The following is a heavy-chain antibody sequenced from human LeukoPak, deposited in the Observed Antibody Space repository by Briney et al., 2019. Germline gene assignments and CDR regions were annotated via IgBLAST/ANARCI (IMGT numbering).Heavy chain of an antibody. J-gene: IGHJ1*01. CDR2: IYTSGST. CDR1: GGSISSYY. Sequence: SETLSLTCTVSGGSISSYYWSWIRQPAGKGLEWIGRIYTSGSTNYNPSLKSRVTMSVDTSKNQFSLKLSSVTAADTAVYYCARGDNDYGDYEYLQHWGQGTLVTVSS. D-gene: IGHD4-17*01. V-gene: IGHV4-4*07. CDR3: ARGDNDYGDYEYLQH.